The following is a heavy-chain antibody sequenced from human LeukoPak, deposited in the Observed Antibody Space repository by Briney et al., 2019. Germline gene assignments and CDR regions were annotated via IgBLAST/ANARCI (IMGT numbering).Heavy chain of an antibody. CDR1: GFSISSGSYY. V-gene: IGHV4-39*01. CDR3: ARLRDGYTPYSFDY. J-gene: IGHJ4*02. CDR2: IYYSGST. Sequence: WETLSLTCTGAGFSISSGSYYWGWIRQPPGKGLEWMGSIYYSGSTYYNPSLKSRVSISVDTSTNPFSLKLSSATAADTAVYYCARLRDGYTPYSFDYWGQGTLVTVS. D-gene: IGHD5-12*01.